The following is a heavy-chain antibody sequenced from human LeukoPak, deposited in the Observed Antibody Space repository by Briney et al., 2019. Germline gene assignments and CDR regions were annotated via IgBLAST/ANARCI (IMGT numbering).Heavy chain of an antibody. CDR2: INHSGST. Sequence: SETLSLTCTVSGGSISSSSYYWGWIRQPPGKGLEWIGEINHSGSTNYNPSLKSRVTISVDTSKNQFSLKLSSVTAADTAVYYCARGQPATIDYWGQGTLVTVSS. CDR1: GGSISSSSYY. V-gene: IGHV4-39*07. D-gene: IGHD2-2*01. CDR3: ARGQPATIDY. J-gene: IGHJ4*02.